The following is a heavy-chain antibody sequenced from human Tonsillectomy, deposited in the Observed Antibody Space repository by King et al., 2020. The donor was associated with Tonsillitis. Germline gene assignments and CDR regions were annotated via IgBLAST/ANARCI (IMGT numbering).Heavy chain of an antibody. CDR2: IYSGVTT. J-gene: IGHJ4*02. V-gene: IGHV3-66*01. D-gene: IGHD5-18*01. CDR3: ARAPVDTAPSY. Sequence: VQLVESGGGLVQPGGSLRLSCAASGFTVSSNYMTWVRQAPGKGLEWVSIIYSGVTTYYVDSVKGRFTISRENSKNTLYLQMNNLRAEDTAVYYCARAPVDTAPSYWGQGTLVTVSS. CDR1: GFTVSSNY.